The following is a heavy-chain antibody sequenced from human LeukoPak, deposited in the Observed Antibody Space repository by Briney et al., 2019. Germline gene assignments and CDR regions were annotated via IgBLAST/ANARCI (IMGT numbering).Heavy chain of an antibody. CDR1: GFTFSSYW. CDR3: ARESSARWLQFDDY. J-gene: IGHJ4*02. CDR2: INSDGSST. V-gene: IGHV3-74*01. Sequence: PGGSLRLSCAASGFTFSSYWTHWVRQAPGKGLVWVSRINSDGSSTSYADSVKGRFTISRDNAKNSLYLQMNSLRAEDTAVYYCARESSARWLQFDDYWGQGTLVTVSS. D-gene: IGHD5-24*01.